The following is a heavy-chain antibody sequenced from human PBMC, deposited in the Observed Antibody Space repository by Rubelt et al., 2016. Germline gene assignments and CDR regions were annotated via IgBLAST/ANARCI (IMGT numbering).Heavy chain of an antibody. J-gene: IGHJ4*02. CDR3: ARGPNSDGWLSFDY. CDR1: GGSISTSFYY. V-gene: IGHV4-39*01. CDR2: MYHSGST. D-gene: IGHD6-19*01. Sequence: QLQLQESGPGLVKPSETLSLTCTVSGGSISTSFYYWGWIRQPPAKGLEWIGTMYHSGSTYYNPSLKSRVTISVDTSKNQFAWQLNAVTAAETAGYYCARGPNSDGWLSFDYWGQGTLVTVSS.